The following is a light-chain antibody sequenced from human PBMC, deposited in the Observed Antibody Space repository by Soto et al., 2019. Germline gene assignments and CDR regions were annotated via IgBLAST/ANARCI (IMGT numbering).Light chain of an antibody. CDR3: QQSFSTPQT. Sequence: DIQMTQSPSTLSASLGDRVTITCRASQSITNRLAWYQQKPGKAPKVLIYDASNLQGGVPSRFSGSGSGTEFTLAISSLQPEDSATYYCQQSFSTPQTFGGGTKVDI. CDR1: QSITNR. J-gene: IGKJ4*01. V-gene: IGKV1-5*01. CDR2: DAS.